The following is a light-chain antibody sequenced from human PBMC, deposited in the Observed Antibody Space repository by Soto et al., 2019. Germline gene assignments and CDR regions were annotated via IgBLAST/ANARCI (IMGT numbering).Light chain of an antibody. CDR3: ATWDDSRNGV. Sequence: QSVLTQPPSASGAPGQRITISCSGSTSNIESHPVNWFLQVPGTAPKLLIKTNNQRPSGVPDRFSGSKSGASASLAISGLQSEDEGTYYCATWDDSRNGVFGSGTKVTVL. V-gene: IGLV1-44*01. CDR2: TNN. J-gene: IGLJ1*01. CDR1: TSNIESHP.